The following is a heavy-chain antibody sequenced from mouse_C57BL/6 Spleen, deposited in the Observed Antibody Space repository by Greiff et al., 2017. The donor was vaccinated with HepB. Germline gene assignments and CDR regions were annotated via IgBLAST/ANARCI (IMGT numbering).Heavy chain of an antibody. D-gene: IGHD3-3*01. V-gene: IGHV7-3*01. CDR3: ARGWANYFDY. J-gene: IGHJ2*01. CDR2: IRNKANGYTT. Sequence: EVKVIESGGGLVQPGGSLSLSCAASGFTFTDYYMSWVRQPPGKALEWLGFIRNKANGYTTEYSASVKGRFTISRDNSQSILYLQMNALRAEDSATYYCARGWANYFDYWGQGTTLTVSS. CDR1: GFTFTDYY.